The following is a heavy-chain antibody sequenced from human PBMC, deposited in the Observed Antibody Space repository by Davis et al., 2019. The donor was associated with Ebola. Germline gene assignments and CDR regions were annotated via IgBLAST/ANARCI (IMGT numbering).Heavy chain of an antibody. CDR3: AKDTSNIWFDI. CDR1: GFIFSSYV. CDR2: LGTSADT. V-gene: IGHV3-23*01. Sequence: GESLKISCAASGFIFSSYVMSWVRQAPVKGLEWVSTLGTSADTYYAESVKGLFTSSRDNSKNNLYLQMNGLRVEDTAIYYCAKDTSNIWFDIWGQGTMVTVSS. J-gene: IGHJ3*02. D-gene: IGHD1-26*01.